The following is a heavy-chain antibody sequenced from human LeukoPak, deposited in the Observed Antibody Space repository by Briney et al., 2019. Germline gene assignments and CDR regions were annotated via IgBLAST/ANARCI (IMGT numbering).Heavy chain of an antibody. D-gene: IGHD3-22*01. CDR3: AKRGVVIRVILVGFHKEAYYFDS. J-gene: IGHJ4*02. CDR2: IRGSGGST. CDR1: GITLNNYG. Sequence: GGSLRLSCAVSGITLNNYGMSWVRQAPGKGLEWVAGIRGSGGSTNYADSVKGRFTISRDNSKNTLYLHMSSLRAEDTAVYFCAKRGVVIRVILVGFHKEAYYFDSWGQGALVTVSS. V-gene: IGHV3-23*01.